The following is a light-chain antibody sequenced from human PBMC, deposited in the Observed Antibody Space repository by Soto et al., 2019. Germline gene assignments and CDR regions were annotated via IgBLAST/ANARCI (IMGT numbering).Light chain of an antibody. J-gene: IGKJ1*01. CDR2: GAS. Sequence: DIQLTQSPPTLSASVGDRVTITCRASQSIRYYLAWYQQMPGKAPKLLIYGASSLKSGVPSRFSGSGSVTTFTLTISRLQPYDFASYFCQHYYSYSQTFGQGTKVEI. CDR3: QHYYSYSQT. CDR1: QSIRYY. V-gene: IGKV1-5*01.